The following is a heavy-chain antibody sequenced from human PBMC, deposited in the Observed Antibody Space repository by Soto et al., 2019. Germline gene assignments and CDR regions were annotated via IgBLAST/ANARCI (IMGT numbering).Heavy chain of an antibody. CDR2: IYDSGSP. Sequence: SSETLSLTCTISGGSISVYYWSWIRQPPGQALEWIGYIYDSGSPYYNPSLGSRVIISADTSKNQISLKLTSATAADTAVYYCERGVGSSPPRYWGRGTLVTVSS. D-gene: IGHD1-26*01. J-gene: IGHJ4*02. CDR3: ERGVGSSPPRY. CDR1: GGSISVYY. V-gene: IGHV4-59*01.